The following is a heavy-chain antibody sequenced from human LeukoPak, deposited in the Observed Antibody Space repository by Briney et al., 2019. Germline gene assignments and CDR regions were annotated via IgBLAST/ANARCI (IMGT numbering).Heavy chain of an antibody. CDR3: AKDYAVGADHPDAFDI. Sequence: GGSLRLSCAASGFTFSNYGMHWVCQAPGKGLEWVALISNDGSNKYYEDSVKGRFTISRDNSKNTLYLQMNSLRAEDTAVYYCAKDYAVGADHPDAFDIWGQGTMVTVSS. D-gene: IGHD1-26*01. V-gene: IGHV3-30*18. CDR2: ISNDGSNK. CDR1: GFTFSNYG. J-gene: IGHJ3*02.